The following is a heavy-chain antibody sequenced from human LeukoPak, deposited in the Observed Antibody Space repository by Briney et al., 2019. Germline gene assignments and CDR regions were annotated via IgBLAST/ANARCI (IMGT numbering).Heavy chain of an antibody. Sequence: LRLSCAASGFTFSSYGMHWIRQPPGKGLEWIGSIYDNGSTYYSPSLKSRVTISVDTSKNQFSLRLNSVTAADTAVYYCARQVLHTAMDYWGQGTLVSVSS. CDR3: ARQVLHTAMDY. D-gene: IGHD5-18*01. CDR2: IYDNGST. V-gene: IGHV4-39*01. J-gene: IGHJ4*02. CDR1: GFTFSSYG.